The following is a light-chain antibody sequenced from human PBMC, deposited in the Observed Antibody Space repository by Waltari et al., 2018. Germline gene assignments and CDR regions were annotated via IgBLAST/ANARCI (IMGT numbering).Light chain of an antibody. J-gene: IGKJ1*01. CDR3: MQATQWPLT. CDR1: QSLVHSDGKTY. V-gene: IGKV2-30*02. CDR2: KVF. Sequence: DVVMTQSPPSLPVTLGQPATIPCRSSQSLVHSDGKTYLNWFHQRPGQSPRRLIYKVFNRESGVPDRFSGSGSGNDFTLKISRVEAEDVGTYYCMQATQWPLTFGQGTKVEIK.